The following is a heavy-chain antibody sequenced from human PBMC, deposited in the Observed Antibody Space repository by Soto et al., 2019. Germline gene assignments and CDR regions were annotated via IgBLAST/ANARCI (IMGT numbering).Heavy chain of an antibody. J-gene: IGHJ6*02. CDR1: GFTFSSYA. CDR2: ISGSGGST. Sequence: GGSLRLSCAASGFTFSSYAMSWVRQAPGKGLEWVSAISGSGGSTYYADSVKGRFTISRDNSKNTLYLQMNSLRAEDTAVYYCAKDRGSSFPEHQYYYYYYGMDVWGQGTTVTVSS. V-gene: IGHV3-23*01. D-gene: IGHD6-6*01. CDR3: AKDRGSSFPEHQYYYYYYGMDV.